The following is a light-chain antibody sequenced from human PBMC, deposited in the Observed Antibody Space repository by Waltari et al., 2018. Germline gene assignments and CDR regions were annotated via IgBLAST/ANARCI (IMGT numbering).Light chain of an antibody. CDR2: GAY. J-gene: IGKJ1*01. V-gene: IGKV3-20*01. CDR3: QHHGRLPAK. Sequence: IVLTQSPGTLSLSPGERATLSCRASQSVNTYLAWYQQKPGQAPRLLIYGAYTRAAGIPDRFSGSWFGTDLSLTISRLEAEDFAVYYCQHHGRLPAKFGQGTKVEIK. CDR1: QSVNTY.